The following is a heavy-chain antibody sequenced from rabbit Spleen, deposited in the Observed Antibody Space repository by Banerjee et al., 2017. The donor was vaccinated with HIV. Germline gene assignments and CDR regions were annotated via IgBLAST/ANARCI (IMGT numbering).Heavy chain of an antibody. Sequence: QEQLEESGGGLVQPEGSLTLACTASGFSFSGSYYMCWVRQAPGKGLEWIACIDTGFGGTAYYASWAKGRFTISKASSTTVTLQMTSLTAADTATYFCARDTSSSFSSYGMDLWGPGPLVTVS. J-gene: IGHJ6*01. CDR3: ARDTSSSFSSYGMDL. V-gene: IGHV1S45*01. D-gene: IGHD1-1*01. CDR2: IDTGFGGTA. CDR1: GFSFSGSYY.